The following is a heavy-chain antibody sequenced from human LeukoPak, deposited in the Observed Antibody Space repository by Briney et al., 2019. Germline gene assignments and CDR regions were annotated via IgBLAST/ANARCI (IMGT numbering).Heavy chain of an antibody. D-gene: IGHD6-19*01. V-gene: IGHV4-38-2*02. CDR3: GSSGWYPYFDY. CDR1: GYSISSGYY. CDR2: IYHSGST. Sequence: PSETLSLTCTVSGYSISSGYYWGWIRQPPGKGLEWIGSIYHSGSTYYNPSLKSRVTISVDTSKNHFSLKLSSVTAADTAVYYCGSSGWYPYFDYWGQGTLVTVSS. J-gene: IGHJ4*02.